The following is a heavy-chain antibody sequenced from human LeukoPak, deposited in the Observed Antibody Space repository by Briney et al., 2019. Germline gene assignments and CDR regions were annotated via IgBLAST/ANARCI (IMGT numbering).Heavy chain of an antibody. D-gene: IGHD2-2*01. CDR3: ARVKCSSTSCYVYYFDY. Sequence: GASVKVSCKASGYTFTGYYMHWVRQAPGQGLEWMGWINPNSGGTNYAQKFQGRVTMTRDTSISTAYMELSRLRSDDTAVYYCARVKCSSTSCYVYYFDYWGQGTLVTVSS. V-gene: IGHV1-2*02. J-gene: IGHJ4*02. CDR1: GYTFTGYY. CDR2: INPNSGGT.